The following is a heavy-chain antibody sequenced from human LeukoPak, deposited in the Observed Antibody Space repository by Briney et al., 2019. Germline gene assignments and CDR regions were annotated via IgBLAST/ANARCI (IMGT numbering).Heavy chain of an antibody. Sequence: SETLSLTCTVSGGSISSYYWSWIRQPPGKGLEWIGYIYYSGSTNYNPSLKSRVTISVDTSKNQFSLKLSSVTAADTAVYYCASGKYYGSGSYYNPYYFDYWGQGTLVTVSA. CDR3: ASGKYYGSGSYYNPYYFDY. J-gene: IGHJ4*02. CDR2: IYYSGST. D-gene: IGHD3-10*01. V-gene: IGHV4-59*01. CDR1: GGSISSYY.